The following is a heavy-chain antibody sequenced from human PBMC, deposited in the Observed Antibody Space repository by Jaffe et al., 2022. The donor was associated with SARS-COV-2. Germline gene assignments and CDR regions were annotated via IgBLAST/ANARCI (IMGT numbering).Heavy chain of an antibody. CDR1: GYTFTSYA. V-gene: IGHV1-3*01. D-gene: IGHD5-12*01. Sequence: QVQLVQSGAEVKKPGASVKVSCKASGYTFTSYAMHWVRQAPGQRLEWMGWINAGNGNTKYSQKFQGRVTITRDTSASTAYMELSSLRSEDTAVYYCARGEMATILDPNHNNWFDPWGQGTLVTVSS. CDR2: INAGNGNT. CDR3: ARGEMATILDPNHNNWFDP. J-gene: IGHJ5*02.